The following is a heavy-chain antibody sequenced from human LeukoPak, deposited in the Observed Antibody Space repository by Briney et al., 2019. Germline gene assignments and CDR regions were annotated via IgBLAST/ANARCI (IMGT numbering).Heavy chain of an antibody. J-gene: IGHJ5*02. CDR1: GGSISSSSHS. CDR2: IYYTGRT. V-gene: IGHV4-39*01. CDR3: AQSLGSSNWIGSWFDP. D-gene: IGHD6-13*01. Sequence: SETLSLTCTVSGGSISSSSHSWGWIRQPPGKGLEWTGSIYYTGRTYYNPSLKSRVTISVDTSKNQFSLKLSPVTAADTAVYYCAQSLGSSNWIGSWFDPWGQGTLVTVSS.